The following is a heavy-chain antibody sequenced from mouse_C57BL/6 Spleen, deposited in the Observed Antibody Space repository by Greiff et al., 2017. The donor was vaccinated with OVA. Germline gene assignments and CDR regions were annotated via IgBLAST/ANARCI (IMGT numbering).Heavy chain of an antibody. Sequence: EVQLQESGPGMVKPSQSLSLTCTVTGYSITSGYDWHWIRHFPGNKLEWMGYISYSGSTNYNPSLKSRISITHDTSKNHFFLKLNSVTTEDTATYYGARGDDYGSYYFDYWGQGTTLTVSS. D-gene: IGHD2-4*01. CDR2: ISYSGST. CDR3: ARGDDYGSYYFDY. CDR1: GYSITSGYD. J-gene: IGHJ2*01. V-gene: IGHV3-1*01.